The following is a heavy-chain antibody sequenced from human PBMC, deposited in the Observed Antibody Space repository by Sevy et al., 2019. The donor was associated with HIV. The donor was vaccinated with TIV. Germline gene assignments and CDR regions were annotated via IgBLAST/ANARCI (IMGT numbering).Heavy chain of an antibody. CDR1: GFTFSSYS. V-gene: IGHV3-48*01. CDR2: ISSGSGSI. CDR3: TRKRELTTLDY. D-gene: IGHD4-4*01. Sequence: GGSLRLSCTASGFTFSSYSMNWVRQAPGKGLEWVSYISSGSGSIFYADSVKGRFTISRDNAKNSLYLQMNSLRAEDTAVYYCTRKRELTTLDYWGQGPLVTVSS. J-gene: IGHJ4*02.